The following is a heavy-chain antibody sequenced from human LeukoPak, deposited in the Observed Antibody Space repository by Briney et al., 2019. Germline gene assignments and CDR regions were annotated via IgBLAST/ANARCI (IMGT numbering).Heavy chain of an antibody. V-gene: IGHV1-46*01. J-gene: IGHJ4*02. Sequence: GASVKVSCKASGYTFTNYYVHWVRQAPGQGLEWMGIINSSGGSTSYAQKFQGRVTMTRDTSTSTVYMELSSLISEDTAVYYCARTYYYDSSGCYSRPWTHFDYWGQGTLVTVSS. CDR1: GYTFTNYY. D-gene: IGHD3-22*01. CDR2: INSSGGST. CDR3: ARTYYYDSSGCYSRPWTHFDY.